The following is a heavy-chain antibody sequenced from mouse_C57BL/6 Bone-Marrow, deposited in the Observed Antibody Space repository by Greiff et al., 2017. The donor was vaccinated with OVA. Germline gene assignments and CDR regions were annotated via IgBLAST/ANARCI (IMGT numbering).Heavy chain of an antibody. Sequence: EVKLMESGPELVKPGASVKIPCKASGYTFTDYNMDWVKQSHGKSLEWIGDINPNNGGTIYNQKFKGKATLTVDKSSSTAYMELRSLTSEDTAVYYCQVRGYYDYDEYYAMDYWGQGTSVTVSS. CDR2: INPNNGGT. CDR3: QVRGYYDYDEYYAMDY. CDR1: GYTFTDYN. J-gene: IGHJ4*01. D-gene: IGHD2-4*01. V-gene: IGHV1-18*01.